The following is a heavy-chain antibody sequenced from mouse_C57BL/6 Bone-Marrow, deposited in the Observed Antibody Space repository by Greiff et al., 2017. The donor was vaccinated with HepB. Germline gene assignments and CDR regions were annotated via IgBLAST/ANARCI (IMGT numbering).Heavy chain of an antibody. CDR3: ARGPLGRRGYFDV. D-gene: IGHD4-1*01. CDR1: GYSITSGYY. CDR2: ISYDGSN. J-gene: IGHJ1*03. Sequence: VQLQQSGPGLVKPSQSLSLTCSVTGYSITSGYYWNWIRQFPGNKLEWMGYISYDGSNNYNPSLKNRISITRDTSKNQFFLKLNSVTTEDTATYCCARGPLGRRGYFDVWGTGTTVTVSS. V-gene: IGHV3-6*01.